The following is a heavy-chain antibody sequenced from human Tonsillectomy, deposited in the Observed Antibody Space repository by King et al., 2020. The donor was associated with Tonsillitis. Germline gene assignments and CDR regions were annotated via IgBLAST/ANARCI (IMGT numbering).Heavy chain of an antibody. V-gene: IGHV1-2*02. CDR2: INHNSGGT. Sequence: QLVQSGAEVKKPGASVKVSCKASGYTFTGYYMHWVRQAPGQGLEWMGWINHNSGGTNYAQKFQGRVTMTRDTSISTDYMELSRLRSDETAVYYCARSPRTATYYYYGMDVWGQGTTVTVSS. CDR1: GYTFTGYY. J-gene: IGHJ6*02. D-gene: IGHD4-17*01. CDR3: ARSPRTATYYYYGMDV.